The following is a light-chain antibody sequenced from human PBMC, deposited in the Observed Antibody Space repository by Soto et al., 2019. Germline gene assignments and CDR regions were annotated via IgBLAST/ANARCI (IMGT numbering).Light chain of an antibody. J-gene: IGLJ1*01. V-gene: IGLV2-23*01. CDR2: EGS. CDR3: CSSAPSRTVV. CDR1: SSAVGSYRL. Sequence: QSPLAQPASLSFSPGQSITISCTGSSSAVGSYRLVSWYQRHPGKVPKLIIYEGSKRPSGVSNRFSGSEPGNTASLTISGLQAEDEADYYCCSSAPSRTVVFGTGPKVTVL.